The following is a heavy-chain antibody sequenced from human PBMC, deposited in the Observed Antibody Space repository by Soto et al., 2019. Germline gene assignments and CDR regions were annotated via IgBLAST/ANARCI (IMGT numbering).Heavy chain of an antibody. Sequence: SETLSLTCAVYGGSFRGYYWRWMRQPPGKGLEWIGEINHSGRTNYNPSLKSRVTISVDTSKNQFSLKLSAVTAADTAVYYCARGIVDTIRYLYYYGMDVWGQGTTVT. CDR1: GGSFRGYY. CDR3: ARGIVDTIRYLYYYGMDV. CDR2: INHSGRT. J-gene: IGHJ6*02. V-gene: IGHV4-34*01. D-gene: IGHD5-12*01.